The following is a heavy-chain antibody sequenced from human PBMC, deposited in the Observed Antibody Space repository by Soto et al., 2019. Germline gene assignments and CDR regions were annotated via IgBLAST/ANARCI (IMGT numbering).Heavy chain of an antibody. Sequence: EVQLLESGGGLVQPGGSLRLSCAASGFTFSSYAMSWVRQAPGKGLEWVSAISGSGGSTYYADSVKGRFTISRDNPKNTLYLQMNSLRAEDTAVYYCAKVSSGWYDYFDYWGQGTLVTVSS. CDR1: GFTFSSYA. CDR2: ISGSGGST. CDR3: AKVSSGWYDYFDY. V-gene: IGHV3-23*01. J-gene: IGHJ4*02. D-gene: IGHD6-19*01.